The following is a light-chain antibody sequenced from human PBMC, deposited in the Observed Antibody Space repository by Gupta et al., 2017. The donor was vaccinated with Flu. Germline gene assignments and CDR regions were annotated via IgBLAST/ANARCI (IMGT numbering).Light chain of an antibody. Sequence: GGDNIRSKTVHWYRQQPGRAPVLVVYDDDDRPSGIPERFSGSNAGSTATPTISRVEAGDEADYYCQVWDTTNYRPVFGAGTRVAVL. J-gene: IGLJ1*01. V-gene: IGLV3-21*02. CDR1: NIRSKT. CDR3: QVWDTTNYRPV. CDR2: DDD.